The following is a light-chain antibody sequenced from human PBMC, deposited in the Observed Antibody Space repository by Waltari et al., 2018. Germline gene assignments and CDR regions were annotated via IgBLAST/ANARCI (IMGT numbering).Light chain of an antibody. CDR3: QSAETNGGLSV. CDR2: KET. V-gene: IGLV3-25*03. CDR1: ALPNQY. J-gene: IGLJ3*02. Sequence: SYELTQPPSVSVSPGQTARITCSGDALPNQYAFWFQQKPGQATVLVIYKETQVPPGYPWRFSGSSSGSTVTLTIRGVQAADEADDYCQSAETNGGLSVFGRGSKLTVL.